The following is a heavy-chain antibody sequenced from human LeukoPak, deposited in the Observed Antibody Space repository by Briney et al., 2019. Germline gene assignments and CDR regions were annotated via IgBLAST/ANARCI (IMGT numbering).Heavy chain of an antibody. Sequence: SETLSLTCTVSGGPISTYYWSWIRQPPGKELEWIGYNSYSGSTNYNPSLKSRVTISVDTSKNQFSLKLSSVTAADTAVYYCARASDFWSGYYLDYWGQGTLVTVSS. V-gene: IGHV4-59*01. CDR1: GGPISTYY. J-gene: IGHJ4*02. CDR3: ARASDFWSGYYLDY. D-gene: IGHD3-3*01. CDR2: NSYSGST.